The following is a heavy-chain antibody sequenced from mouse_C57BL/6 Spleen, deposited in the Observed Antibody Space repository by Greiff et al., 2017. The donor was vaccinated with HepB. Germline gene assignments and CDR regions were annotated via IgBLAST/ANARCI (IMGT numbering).Heavy chain of an antibody. J-gene: IGHJ3*01. V-gene: IGHV1-64*01. D-gene: IGHD4-1*01. CDR3: ARDWDVFAY. CDR1: GYTFTSYW. Sequence: QVHVKQSGAELVKPGASVKLSCKASGYTFTSYWMHWVKQRPGQGLEWIGMIHPNSGSTNYNEKFKSKATLTVDKSSSTAYMQLSSLTSEDSAVYYCARDWDVFAYWGQGTLVTVSA. CDR2: IHPNSGST.